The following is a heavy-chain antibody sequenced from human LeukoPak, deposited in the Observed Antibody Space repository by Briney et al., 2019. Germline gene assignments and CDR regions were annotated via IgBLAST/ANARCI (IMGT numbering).Heavy chain of an antibody. J-gene: IGHJ4*02. V-gene: IGHV1-24*01. CDR2: FDPEDGET. D-gene: IGHD6-19*01. CDR1: GYTLTELS. Sequence: ASVKVSCKVSGYTLTELSMHWVRQAPGKGLEWMGGFDPEDGETIYAQKFQGRVTMTEDTSTNTAYMELSSLRSEDTAVYYCATDRQGGSGWYYFDYWGQGTLVTVSS. CDR3: ATDRQGGSGWYYFDY.